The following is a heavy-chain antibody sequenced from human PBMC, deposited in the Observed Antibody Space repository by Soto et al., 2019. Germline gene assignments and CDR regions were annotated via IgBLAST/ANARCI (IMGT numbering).Heavy chain of an antibody. CDR1: GFTFSSYA. D-gene: IGHD6-6*01. CDR3: AKDFGSMWKQLTIDY. CDR2: ISGSGGST. V-gene: IGHV3-23*01. J-gene: IGHJ4*02. Sequence: GGSLRLSCAASGFTFSSYAMSWVRQAPGKGLEWVSAISGSGGSTYYADSVKGRFTISRDNSKNTLYLQMNSLRAEDTAVYYCAKDFGSMWKQLTIDYWGQGTLVTVSS.